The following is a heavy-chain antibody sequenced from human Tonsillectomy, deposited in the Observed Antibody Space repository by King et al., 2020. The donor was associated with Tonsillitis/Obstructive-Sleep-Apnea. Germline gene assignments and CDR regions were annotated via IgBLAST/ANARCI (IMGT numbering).Heavy chain of an antibody. Sequence: VQLVESGAEVKKPGASVKVSCTASGYTFTSYGISWVRQAPGQGLEWMGWISAYNGNTNYAQKLQGRVTMTTDTPTSTAYMELRSLRSDDTAVYYCARDRPAKYSGSDDAFDIWGQGTMVTVSS. CDR3: ARDRPAKYSGSDDAFDI. D-gene: IGHD1-26*01. V-gene: IGHV1-18*01. J-gene: IGHJ3*02. CDR1: GYTFTSYG. CDR2: ISAYNGNT.